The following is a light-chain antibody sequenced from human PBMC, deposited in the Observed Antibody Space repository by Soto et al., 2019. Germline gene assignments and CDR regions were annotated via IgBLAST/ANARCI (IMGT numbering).Light chain of an antibody. CDR2: TAS. CDR1: QSISSF. V-gene: IGKV1-39*01. CDR3: QQSYSTLIT. Sequence: DIQMTQSPSSLSASVGDRVTITCRASQSISSFLNWYQQKPGKAPRLLISTASNLQSGVPSRFSGSGSGTDFTLTISSLQPEDFAIYHCQQSYSTLITFGQGTRLEMK. J-gene: IGKJ5*01.